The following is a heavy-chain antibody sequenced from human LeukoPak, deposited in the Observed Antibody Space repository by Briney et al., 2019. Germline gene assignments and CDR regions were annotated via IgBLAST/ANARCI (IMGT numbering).Heavy chain of an antibody. CDR3: ARGRFLDAFDI. CDR1: GVSISSYY. V-gene: IGHV4-59*01. J-gene: IGHJ3*02. D-gene: IGHD3-3*01. CDR2: IYYSGST. Sequence: PSETLSLTCTVSGVSISSYYWSWIRQPPGKGLEWIGYIYYSGSTKYKPSLKSRVAISVDTSKNQFSLKLSSVTAADTAVYYCARGRFLDAFDIWGQGTMVTVSS.